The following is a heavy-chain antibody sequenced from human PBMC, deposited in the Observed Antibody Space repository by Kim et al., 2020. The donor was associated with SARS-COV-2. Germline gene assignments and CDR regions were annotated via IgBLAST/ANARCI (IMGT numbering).Heavy chain of an antibody. Sequence: SETLSLTCTVSGDSISSYYWSWIRQPPGKGLEWIAYIYNSGSTNYNPSLKSRVTVSVDTSKNQFSLKLSSVTAADTAVYYCARVGSYSYKDWGQGTLVTVSS. V-gene: IGHV4-59*13. CDR1: GDSISSYY. CDR2: IYNSGST. J-gene: IGHJ4*02. CDR3: ARVGSYSYKD. D-gene: IGHD1-26*01.